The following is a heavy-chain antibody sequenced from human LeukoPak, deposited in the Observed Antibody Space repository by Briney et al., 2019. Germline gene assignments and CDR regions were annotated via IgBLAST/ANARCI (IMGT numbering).Heavy chain of an antibody. V-gene: IGHV4-59*01. D-gene: IGHD3-3*01. CDR2: IYYTGST. J-gene: IGHJ6*02. Sequence: SETLSLTCTVSGGSISSYHWSWIREPPGKGLEWIGHIYYTGSTNYNPSLKSRVTISLDTSKNQFSLKLSSVTAADTAVYYCTRSLGVVIHGGMDVWGQGTTVTVSS. CDR3: TRSLGVVIHGGMDV. CDR1: GGSISSYH.